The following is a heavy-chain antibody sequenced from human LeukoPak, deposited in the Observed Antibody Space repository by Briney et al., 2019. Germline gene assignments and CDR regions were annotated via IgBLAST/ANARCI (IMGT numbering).Heavy chain of an antibody. D-gene: IGHD6-19*01. J-gene: IGHJ4*02. Sequence: KPSETLSLTCAVSGGSINSGNWWSWVRQPPGKGLEWIGEIYHNGSTNYTPSLRSRVTMSVDKSKNQFSLRLTSMTAADTAVYYCLNSSGWGLDQWGQGALVTVSS. V-gene: IGHV4-4*02. CDR1: GGSINSGNW. CDR2: IYHNGST. CDR3: LNSSGWGLDQ.